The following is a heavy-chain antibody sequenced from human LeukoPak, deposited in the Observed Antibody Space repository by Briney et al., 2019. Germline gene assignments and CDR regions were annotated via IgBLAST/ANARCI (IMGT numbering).Heavy chain of an antibody. V-gene: IGHV3-74*01. CDR2: ISTDGSRP. CDR3: VRDGQGSTPLDY. Sequence: GGSLRLSCAASGFTFSSHWMHWVRQAPGRGLVWVSGISTDGSRPRYADSVNGRFTISRDNAKNTLYLQMNSLRAEDTAVYFCVRDGQGSTPLDYWGQGTLVTVSS. CDR1: GFTFSSHW. D-gene: IGHD2-15*01. J-gene: IGHJ4*02.